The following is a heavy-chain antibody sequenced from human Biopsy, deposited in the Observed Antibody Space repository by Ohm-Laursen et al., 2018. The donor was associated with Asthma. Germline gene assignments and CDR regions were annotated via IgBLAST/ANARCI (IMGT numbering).Heavy chain of an antibody. V-gene: IGHV1-24*01. CDR1: GYSLTDLS. J-gene: IGHJ4*02. Sequence: GASVNVSCQISGYSLTDLSMYWVRQAPGQGLEWMGGHDHEEGGTVNARRFQGRVTMTEDTSTDTAYMELSSLSSDDPAVYYCASDFPKDYVRYNFQFWGQGTLVTVSS. D-gene: IGHD4-17*01. CDR3: ASDFPKDYVRYNFQF. CDR2: HDHEEGGT.